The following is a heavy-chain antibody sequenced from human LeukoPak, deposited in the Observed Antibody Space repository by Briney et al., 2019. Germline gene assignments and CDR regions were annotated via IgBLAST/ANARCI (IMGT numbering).Heavy chain of an antibody. D-gene: IGHD1-26*01. CDR2: IYHSGST. J-gene: IGHJ5*02. V-gene: IGHV4-30-2*01. Sequence: LRLSCAASGFTFSSYSMNWVRQPPGKGLEWIGYIYHSGSTYYNPSLKSRVTISVDRSKNQFSLKLSSVTAADTAVYYCARDRMGFNWFDPWGQGTLVTVSS. CDR1: GFTFSSYS. CDR3: ARDRMGFNWFDP.